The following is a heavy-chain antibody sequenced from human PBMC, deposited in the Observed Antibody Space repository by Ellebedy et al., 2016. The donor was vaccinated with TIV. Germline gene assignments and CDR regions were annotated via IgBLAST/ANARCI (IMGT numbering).Heavy chain of an antibody. V-gene: IGHV1-69*06. CDR3: AKEAYCSSTSCYYQGYGMDV. CDR1: GGSFSSYA. CDR2: IIPVSGTT. D-gene: IGHD2-2*01. Sequence: AASVKVSCKASGGSFSSYAISWVRQAPGQGPEWMGGIIPVSGTTKYTQNFQDRGTITADTSTRTVYMELTSLRSEDTAIYYCAKEAYCSSTSCYYQGYGMDVWGQGTTVTVSS. J-gene: IGHJ6*02.